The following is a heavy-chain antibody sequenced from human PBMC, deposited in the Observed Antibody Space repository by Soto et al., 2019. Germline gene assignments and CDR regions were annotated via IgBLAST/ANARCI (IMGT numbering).Heavy chain of an antibody. D-gene: IGHD2-8*01. CDR1: GGSISSGGYY. Sequence: QVQLQESGPGLVKPSQTLSLTCTVSGGSISSGGYYWSWIRQHPGKGLEWIGSIYYSGSTYYNPSLESRVTRSRDSCKIQFPLELRAVTAADTAVYYCARDLGGYCTKGVCRGGWFAPWGQGTLVTVSS. V-gene: IGHV4-31*03. CDR2: IYYSGST. CDR3: ARDLGGYCTKGVCRGGWFAP. J-gene: IGHJ5*02.